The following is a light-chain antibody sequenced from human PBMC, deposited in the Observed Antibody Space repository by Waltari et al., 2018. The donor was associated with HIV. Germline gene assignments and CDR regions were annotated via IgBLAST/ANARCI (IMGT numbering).Light chain of an antibody. V-gene: IGKV1-9*01. CDR3: QQLKSYPHT. J-gene: IGKJ4*01. Sequence: DIQLTQSPSFLSASVGDGLTITCRASQDISSSLAWYQQKPGKVPNLLIFDASTLQVGVPSRCSGSGSGTEVTLTVDSLQPEDFATYYCQQLKSYPHTFGGGTRVEI. CDR1: QDISSS. CDR2: DAS.